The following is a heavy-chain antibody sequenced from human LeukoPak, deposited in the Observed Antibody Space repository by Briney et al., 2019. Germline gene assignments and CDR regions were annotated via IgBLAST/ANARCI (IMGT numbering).Heavy chain of an antibody. CDR3: ARERVGATTMGGMDY. J-gene: IGHJ4*02. V-gene: IGHV1-46*01. D-gene: IGHD1-26*01. CDR2: INPSGGST. CDR1: GYTFTSYY. Sequence: ASVKVSCKASGYTFTSYYTHWVRQAPGQGLEWMGIINPSGGSTSYAQKFQGRVTMTRDTSTSTVYMELSSLRSEDTAVYYCARERVGATTMGGMDYWGQGTLVTVSS.